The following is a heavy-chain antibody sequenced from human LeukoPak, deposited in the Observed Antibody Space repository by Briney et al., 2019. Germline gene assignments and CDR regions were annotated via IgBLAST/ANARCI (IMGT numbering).Heavy chain of an antibody. Sequence: GGSLRLSCAASGFIFRSYWMSWVRQAPGKGLEWVANIKQDGSEEYYVDSVKGRFTISRDNAKNSLSLQMNSLRAEDTAVYYCARVVGMTGYFRVANYFDYWGQGTLVTVSS. CDR1: GFIFRSYW. V-gene: IGHV3-7*03. D-gene: IGHD3-9*01. CDR3: ARVVGMTGYFRVANYFDY. J-gene: IGHJ4*02. CDR2: IKQDGSEE.